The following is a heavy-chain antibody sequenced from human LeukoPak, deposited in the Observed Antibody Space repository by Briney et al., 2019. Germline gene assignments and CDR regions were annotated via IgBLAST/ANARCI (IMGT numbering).Heavy chain of an antibody. CDR3: AKRVDCSGGSCYYCLDY. CDR2: ISPDGGHT. V-gene: IGHV3-23*01. D-gene: IGHD2-15*01. J-gene: IGHJ4*02. CDR1: GFTFSSYG. Sequence: GGSLRLSCAASGFTFSSYGMYWVRQAPGKGLEWVSAISPDGGHTYYADSVKGRFTVSRDNSKNTLFLLLNNLRAEDTAVYFCAKRVDCSGGSCYYCLDYWGQGSLVTVSS.